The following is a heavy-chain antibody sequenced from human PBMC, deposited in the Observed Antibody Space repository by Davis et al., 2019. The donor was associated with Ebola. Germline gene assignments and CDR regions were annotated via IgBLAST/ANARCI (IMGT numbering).Heavy chain of an antibody. CDR1: GVIFSSYW. D-gene: IGHD3-22*01. J-gene: IGHJ4*02. Sequence: GESLKISCAASGVIFSSYWMSWVRQAPGKGLEWVANIKEDGSATNYVDSVKGRFTISRDNAKKSLYLQLNSLRVEDTAVYYCARAVYYYDNSEGYWGQGTLVTVSS. CDR3: ARAVYYYDNSEGY. CDR2: IKEDGSAT. V-gene: IGHV3-7*04.